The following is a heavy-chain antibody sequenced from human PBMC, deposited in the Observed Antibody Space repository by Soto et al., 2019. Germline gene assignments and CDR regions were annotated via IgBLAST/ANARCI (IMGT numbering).Heavy chain of an antibody. J-gene: IGHJ4*02. CDR3: ARDRIAAAGTPYHFDY. V-gene: IGHV4-4*07. D-gene: IGHD6-13*01. Sequence: SETLSLTCTVSGGSISSYYWSWIRQPTGKGLEWIGRIYTSGSTNYNPSLKSRVTMSVDTSKNQFSLKLSSVTAADTAVYYCARDRIAAAGTPYHFDYWGQGTLVTVSS. CDR1: GGSISSYY. CDR2: IYTSGST.